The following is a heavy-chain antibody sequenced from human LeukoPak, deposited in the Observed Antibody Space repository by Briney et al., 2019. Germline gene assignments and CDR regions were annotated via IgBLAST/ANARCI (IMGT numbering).Heavy chain of an antibody. D-gene: IGHD2-15*01. CDR2: IYTSGST. Sequence: PSETLSLTCTVSGGSISSYYWSWIRQPAGKGLEWIGRIYTSGSTNYNPSLKSRVTMSVDTSKNQFSLKLSSVTAADTAVYYCARDERLGGGSYEWFDPWGQGTLVTVSS. J-gene: IGHJ5*02. CDR1: GGSISSYY. CDR3: ARDERLGGGSYEWFDP. V-gene: IGHV4-4*07.